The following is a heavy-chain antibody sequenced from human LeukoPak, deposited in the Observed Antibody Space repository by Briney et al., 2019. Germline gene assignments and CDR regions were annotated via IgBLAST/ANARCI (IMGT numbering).Heavy chain of an antibody. J-gene: IGHJ5*02. V-gene: IGHV5-51*01. CDR2: IYPEDSDT. CDR3: ARHGDGYSSAWYLGYWLGP. D-gene: IGHD6-19*01. Sequence: GESLKISCKGSGYSFTSYWIGWVRQMPGKGLEWMGIIYPEDSDTRYSPSFQGQVTISADKSISTAYLQWSSLKASDTAMYYCARHGDGYSSAWYLGYWLGPWGQGTLVTVSS. CDR1: GYSFTSYW.